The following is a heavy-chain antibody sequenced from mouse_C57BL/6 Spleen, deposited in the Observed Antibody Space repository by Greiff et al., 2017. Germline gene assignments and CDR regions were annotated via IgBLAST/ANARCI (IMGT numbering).Heavy chain of an antibody. D-gene: IGHD1-1*01. J-gene: IGHJ2*01. V-gene: IGHV14-2*01. CDR2: IDPEDGET. CDR3: ARTTVVGELS. Sequence: EVQLQQSGAELVKPGASVKLSCTASGFNFTDYYMHWVKQRPEQGLEWIGRIDPEDGETKYDPKFQGKATLTADTSSNTAYLQLSSLTSEDTAVYYCARTTVVGELSWGQGTTLTVSS. CDR1: GFNFTDYY.